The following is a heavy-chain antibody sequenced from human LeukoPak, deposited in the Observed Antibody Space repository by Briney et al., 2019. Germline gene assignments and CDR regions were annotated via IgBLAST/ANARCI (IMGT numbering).Heavy chain of an antibody. Sequence: GGSLRLSCAASGFIFNSYWMSWVRQAPGKGLEWVSVIYSGGSTYYADSVKGRFTISRDNSKNTLYLQMNSLRAEDTAVYYCARAVGLRYFDWLLSGDYYYYYMDVWGKGTTVTISS. CDR3: ARAVGLRYFDWLLSGDYYYYYMDV. CDR1: GFIFNSYW. J-gene: IGHJ6*03. D-gene: IGHD3-9*01. CDR2: IYSGGST. V-gene: IGHV3-66*01.